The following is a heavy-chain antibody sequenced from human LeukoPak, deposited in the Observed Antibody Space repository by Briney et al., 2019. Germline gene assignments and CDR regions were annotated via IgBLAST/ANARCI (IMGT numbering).Heavy chain of an antibody. CDR3: ARDRAERDGEGAFDI. J-gene: IGHJ3*02. CDR1: GGSISSGGYS. Sequence: PSQTLSLTCAVSGGSISSGGYSWSWIRQPPGKGLEWIGYIYHSGSTYYNPSLKSRVTISVDTSKNQFSLKLSSVTAADTAVYYCARDRAERDGEGAFDIWGQGTMVTVSS. V-gene: IGHV4-30-2*05. CDR2: IYHSGST. D-gene: IGHD1-14*01.